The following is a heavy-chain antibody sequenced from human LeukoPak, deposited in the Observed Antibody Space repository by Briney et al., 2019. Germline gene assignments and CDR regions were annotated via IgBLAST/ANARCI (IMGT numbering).Heavy chain of an antibody. V-gene: IGHV4-34*01. CDR1: GGSFSGYY. Sequence: SQTLSLTCAVYGGSFSGYYWSWIRQPPGKGLEWIGEINHSGSNKYNPSLKSRVAISVDTSKNQFSLKLSSVTAADTAVYYSARERNGEDHWGQGTLVTVSS. CDR3: ARERNGEDH. D-gene: IGHD7-27*01. CDR2: INHSGSN. J-gene: IGHJ4*02.